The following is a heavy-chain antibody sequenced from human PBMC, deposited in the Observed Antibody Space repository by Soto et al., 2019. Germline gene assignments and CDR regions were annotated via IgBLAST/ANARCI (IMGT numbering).Heavy chain of an antibody. Sequence: PSETLSLTCAVYGGSFSGYYWSWIRQPPGKGLEWIGGINHSGSTNYNPSLKSRVTISVDTSKNQFSLKLSSVTAADTAVYYCARHSQISTWYPAYNWFNPGGQETLVTVSS. J-gene: IGHJ5*02. V-gene: IGHV4-34*01. CDR2: INHSGST. CDR3: ARHSQISTWYPAYNWFNP. CDR1: GGSFSGYY. D-gene: IGHD6-13*01.